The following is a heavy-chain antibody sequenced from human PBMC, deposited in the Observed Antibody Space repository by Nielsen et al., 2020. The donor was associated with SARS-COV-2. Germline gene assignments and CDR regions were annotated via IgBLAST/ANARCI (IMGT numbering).Heavy chain of an antibody. D-gene: IGHD6-6*01. CDR2: IIPIFGTA. V-gene: IGHV1-69*01. CDR3: ARDVKLVANYYYYYYMDV. Sequence: WVRQAPGQGLEWMGGIIPIFGTANYAQKFQGRVTITADESTSTAYMELSSLRSEDTAVYYCARDVKLVANYYYYYYMDVWGKGTTVTVSS. J-gene: IGHJ6*03.